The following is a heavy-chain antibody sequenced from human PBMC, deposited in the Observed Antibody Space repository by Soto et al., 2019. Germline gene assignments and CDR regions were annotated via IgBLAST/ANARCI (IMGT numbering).Heavy chain of an antibody. V-gene: IGHV4-59*01. CDR3: ARDGLLGDYYFDY. CDR1: GVSISSYY. J-gene: IGHJ4*02. Sequence: SETLSLTCTVSGVSISSYYWSWIRQPPGKGLEWIGYIYYSGSTNYNPSLKSRVTISVDTSKNQFSLKLSSVTAADTAVYYCARDGLLGDYYFDYWGQGTLVTVSS. CDR2: IYYSGST. D-gene: IGHD2-21*02.